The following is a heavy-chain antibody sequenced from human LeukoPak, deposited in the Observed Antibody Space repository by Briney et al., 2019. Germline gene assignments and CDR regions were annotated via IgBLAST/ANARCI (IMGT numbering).Heavy chain of an antibody. D-gene: IGHD4-17*01. CDR2: IGTAGDT. J-gene: IGHJ4*02. CDR3: ARDRPDYGAERFAY. V-gene: IGHV3-13*04. CDR1: GFTFSNYD. Sequence: GGSLRLSCAASGFTFSNYDTHWVRQPTGKGLEWVSGIGTAGDTYYPDSVKGRFTISRENAKNSLYLQMNSLRAEDTAVYYCARDRPDYGAERFAYWGQGTLVTVSS.